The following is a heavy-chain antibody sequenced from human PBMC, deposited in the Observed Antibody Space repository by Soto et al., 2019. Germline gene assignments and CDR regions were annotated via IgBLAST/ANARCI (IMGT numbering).Heavy chain of an antibody. CDR1: GYTFTGYY. CDR3: ASANAALNCSSTSCYPNYYYGMDV. CDR2: INPNSGGT. V-gene: IGHV1-2*04. D-gene: IGHD2-2*01. Sequence: QVQLVQSGAEVKKPGASVKVSCKASGYTFTGYYMHWVRQAPGQGLEWMGWINPNSGGTNYAQKCQGWVTMTRDTSISTAYMELSRLRSDDTAVYYCASANAALNCSSTSCYPNYYYGMDVWGQGTTVTVSS. J-gene: IGHJ6*02.